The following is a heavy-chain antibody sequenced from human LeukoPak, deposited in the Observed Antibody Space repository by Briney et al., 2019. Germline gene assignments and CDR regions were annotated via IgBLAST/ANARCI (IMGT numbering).Heavy chain of an antibody. J-gene: IGHJ4*02. V-gene: IGHV3-48*01. Sequence: GGSLRLSCAASGFNFNIYSMNWVRQAPGKGLEWISYLSRSTTIIYYADSVKGRFTISRDDAKSSLYLQMNSLRAEDTAIYYCARSGWYDDFDYLGQGTLVTVSS. D-gene: IGHD6-19*01. CDR3: ARSGWYDDFDY. CDR1: GFNFNIYS. CDR2: LSRSTTII.